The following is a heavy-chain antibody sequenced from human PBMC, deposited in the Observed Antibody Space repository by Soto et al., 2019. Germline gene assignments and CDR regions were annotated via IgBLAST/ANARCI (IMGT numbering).Heavy chain of an antibody. D-gene: IGHD6-19*01. J-gene: IGHJ4*02. Sequence: GGSLRLSCAASGFTFSSYAMSWVRQAPGKGLEWVSAISGSGGSTYYADSVKGRFTISRDNSKNTLYLQMNSLRAEDTAVYYCANTHLYSSGWYIWVFDYWGQGTLVTVSS. CDR3: ANTHLYSSGWYIWVFDY. CDR1: GFTFSSYA. CDR2: ISGSGGST. V-gene: IGHV3-23*01.